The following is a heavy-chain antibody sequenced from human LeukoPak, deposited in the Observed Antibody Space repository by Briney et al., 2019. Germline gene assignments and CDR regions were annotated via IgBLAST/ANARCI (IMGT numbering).Heavy chain of an antibody. CDR3: AKGGYYASSGSYAFDF. CDR2: ISYDGTNK. J-gene: IGHJ3*01. Sequence: GGSLRLSCAASGFTFSHYAMHWVRQAPGKGLDWVAVISYDGTNKYYVDSVKGRFTISRDNSKNTLYLQMNSLRAEDTAVYYCAKGGYYASSGSYAFDFWGQGTVVTVSS. V-gene: IGHV3-30*18. D-gene: IGHD3-22*01. CDR1: GFTFSHYA.